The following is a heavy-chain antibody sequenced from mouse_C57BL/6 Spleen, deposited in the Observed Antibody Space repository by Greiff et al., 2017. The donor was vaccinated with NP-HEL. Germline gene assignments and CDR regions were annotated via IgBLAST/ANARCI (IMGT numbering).Heavy chain of an antibody. D-gene: IGHD4-1*01. CDR2: IWSGGST. J-gene: IGHJ1*03. V-gene: IGHV2-2*01. CDR1: GFSLTSYG. Sequence: QVQLQQSGPGLVQPSQSLSITCTVSGFSLTSYGVHWVRQSPGKGLEWLGVIWSGGSTDYNAAFISRLSISKDNSKSQVFFKMNSLQADDTAIYYCARLNWDDWYFDVWGTGTTVTVSS. CDR3: ARLNWDDWYFDV.